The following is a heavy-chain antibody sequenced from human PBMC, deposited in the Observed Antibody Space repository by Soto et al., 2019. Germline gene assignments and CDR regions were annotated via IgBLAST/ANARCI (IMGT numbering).Heavy chain of an antibody. CDR3: ARDPSYDSSGYYFVFTSGTEV. Sequence: SVNVSCKASGGTFSSYAISWVRQAPGQGLEWMGGIIPIFGTANYAQKFQGRVTITADKSTSTAYMELSSLRSEDTAVYYCARDPSYDSSGYYFVFTSGTEVWGDGNTVSVSS. J-gene: IGHJ6*04. D-gene: IGHD3-22*01. CDR2: IIPIFGTA. CDR1: GGTFSSYA. V-gene: IGHV1-69*06.